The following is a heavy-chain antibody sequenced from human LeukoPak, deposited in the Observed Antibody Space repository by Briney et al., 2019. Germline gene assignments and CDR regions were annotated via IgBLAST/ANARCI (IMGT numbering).Heavy chain of an antibody. J-gene: IGHJ4*02. CDR2: INPNSGGT. V-gene: IGHV1-2*04. CDR3: ARGRYSYAYDY. D-gene: IGHD5-18*01. CDR1: GYTFTTYY. Sequence: GASVKVSCKASGYTFTTYYMHWVRQAPGQGLEWMGWINPNSGGTNYAQRFQGWVTITRDTSISTVYMELSSLKSDDTAVYYCARGRYSYAYDYWGQGTLVTVSS.